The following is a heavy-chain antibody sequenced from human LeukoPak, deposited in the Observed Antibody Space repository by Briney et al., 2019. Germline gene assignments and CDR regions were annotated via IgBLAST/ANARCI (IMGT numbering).Heavy chain of an antibody. CDR1: GYTFTGYY. CDR3: ARDDREYYHFWNGYYLGGLDI. CDR2: INPNSGGT. J-gene: IGHJ3*02. D-gene: IGHD3-3*01. V-gene: IGHV1-2*02. Sequence: ASVKVSCKASGYTFTGYYMHWVRQAPGQGLEWMGWINPNSGGTNYAQKFQGRVTITADKSTSTAYMELSSLRSEDTAVYYCARDDREYYHFWNGYYLGGLDIWGQGTMVTVSS.